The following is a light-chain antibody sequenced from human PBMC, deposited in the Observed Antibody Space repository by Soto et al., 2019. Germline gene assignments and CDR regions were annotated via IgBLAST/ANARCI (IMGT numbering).Light chain of an antibody. J-gene: IGKJ5*01. V-gene: IGKV3-20*01. CDR2: GAS. Sequence: EIVLTQSPGTLSLSPGERVTLSCRASQSVSSSYLAWYQQKPGQAPRLLIYGASSRATGIPDRFSGSGSGTDFTLTISRLEPADFAVYYCQQYGSSPRITLGQGTRLEIK. CDR3: QQYGSSPRIT. CDR1: QSVSSSY.